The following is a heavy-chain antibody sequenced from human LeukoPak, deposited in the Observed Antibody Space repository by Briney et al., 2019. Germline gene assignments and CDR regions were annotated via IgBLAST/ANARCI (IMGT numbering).Heavy chain of an antibody. D-gene: IGHD4-17*01. Sequence: PSETLSLTCTVSGGAITGYYWSWIRQPPGKGLEWIGYIYYSGSTNYNPSLKSRVTMSVDTSKKQFSLKLSSVTAADTAVYYCARGRPPHDYGSLFDYWCQGTLVTVSS. CDR2: IYYSGST. CDR3: ARGRPPHDYGSLFDY. CDR1: GGAITGYY. J-gene: IGHJ4*02. V-gene: IGHV4-59*01.